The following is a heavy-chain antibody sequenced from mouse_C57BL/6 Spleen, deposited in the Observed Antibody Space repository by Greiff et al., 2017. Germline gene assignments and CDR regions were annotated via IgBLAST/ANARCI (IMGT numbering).Heavy chain of an antibody. V-gene: IGHV5-6*01. J-gene: IGHJ2*01. D-gene: IGHD1-1*01. CDR1: GFTFSSYG. Sequence: EVQRVESGGDLVKPGGSLKLSCAASGFTFSSYGMSWVRQTPDKRLEWVATISSGGSYTYYPDSVKGRFTISRDNAKNTLYLKMSSLKSEDTAMYYCARRGCYGSSYYFDDWGQGTTLTVSS. CDR2: ISSGGSYT. CDR3: ARRGCYGSSYYFDD.